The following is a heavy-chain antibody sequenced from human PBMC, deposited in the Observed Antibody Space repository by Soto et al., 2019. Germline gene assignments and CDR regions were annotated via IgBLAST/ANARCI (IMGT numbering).Heavy chain of an antibody. Sequence: QVQLVQSGAEVKKPGSSVKVSCKASGGTFSSYAISWVRQAPGQGLEWMGGIIPIFGTANYAQKFQGRVTSTADESTSTAHMELSSLRSEDTAVYYCASPYPRSGYSSSWYTRFDYWGQGTLVTVSS. D-gene: IGHD6-13*01. V-gene: IGHV1-69*12. CDR1: GGTFSSYA. CDR3: ASPYPRSGYSSSWYTRFDY. J-gene: IGHJ4*02. CDR2: IIPIFGTA.